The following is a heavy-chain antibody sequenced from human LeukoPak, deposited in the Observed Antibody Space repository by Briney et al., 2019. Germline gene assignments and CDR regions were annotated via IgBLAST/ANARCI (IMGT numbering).Heavy chain of an antibody. CDR1: GGSFSGYY. CDR2: INHSGST. V-gene: IGHV4-34*01. J-gene: IGHJ5*02. CDR3: ARGLSYDFWKIRRFDP. D-gene: IGHD3-3*01. Sequence: PSETLSLTCAVYGGSFSGYYWSWIRQPPGKGLEWIGEINHSGSTNYNPSLKGRVTISVDTSKNQFSLKLSSVTAADTAVYYCARGLSYDFWKIRRFDPWGQGTLVTVSS.